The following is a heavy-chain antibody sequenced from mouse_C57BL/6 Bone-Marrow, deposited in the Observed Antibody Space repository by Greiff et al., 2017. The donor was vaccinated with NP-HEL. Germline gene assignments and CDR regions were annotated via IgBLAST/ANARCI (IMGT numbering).Heavy chain of an antibody. J-gene: IGHJ2*01. Sequence: QVQLQQSGAELVKPGASVKISCKASGYNFTDYYTNWVKQRPGQGLEWIGKIGPGSGSTYYNEKFKGKATLTADKSSSTAYMQLSSLTSEDSAVYFCALYYGSSYADYWGQGTTLTVST. CDR3: ALYYGSSYADY. CDR1: GYNFTDYY. D-gene: IGHD1-1*01. V-gene: IGHV1-77*01. CDR2: IGPGSGST.